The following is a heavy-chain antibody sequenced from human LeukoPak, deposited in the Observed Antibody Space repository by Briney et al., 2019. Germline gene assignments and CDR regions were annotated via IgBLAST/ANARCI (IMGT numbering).Heavy chain of an antibody. CDR2: IYPSDSDT. V-gene: IGHV5-51*01. CDR3: GRPEYYGSGSYYKPPLY. D-gene: IGHD3-10*01. J-gene: IGHJ4*02. CDR1: GYSFSNYW. Sequence: GESLKISCKGSGYSFSNYWIGWVRQMPGKGLEWMGIIYPSDSDTRYSPSFQGQVTISADRSISTAYLQWSSLKASDSAMYYCGRPEYYGSGSYYKPPLYWGQGTLVTVSS.